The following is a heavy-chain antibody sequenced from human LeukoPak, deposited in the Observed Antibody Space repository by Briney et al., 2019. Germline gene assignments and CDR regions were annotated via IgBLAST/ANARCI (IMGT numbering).Heavy chain of an antibody. CDR2: IYHTGST. V-gene: IGHV4-59*01. CDR1: GGPISEFY. J-gene: IGHJ4*01. Sequence: RSDPQSLLCSLSGGPISEFYWRGIRHPPERALEWIGYIYHTGSTNYSPPVKRRVTLSVDASRNHLSSKLDPVTGADTCVYYCGRDLGTTYYHYLDSWGQGILVTVSS. CDR3: GRDLGTTYYHYLDS. D-gene: IGHD2/OR15-2a*01.